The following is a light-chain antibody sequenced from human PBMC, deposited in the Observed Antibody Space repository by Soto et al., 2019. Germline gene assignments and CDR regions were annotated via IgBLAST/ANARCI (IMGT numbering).Light chain of an antibody. CDR1: QGISSY. J-gene: IGKJ1*01. CDR2: AAS. Sequence: AIRMTQSPSSLSASTGDRVTITCRASQGISSYLAWYQQKPGKAPKLLIYAASTLQSGVPSRFSGSGSGTDFPLTISCLQSEDFATYYCQQYYSYPWPFGQGTKVEIK. CDR3: QQYYSYPWP. V-gene: IGKV1-8*01.